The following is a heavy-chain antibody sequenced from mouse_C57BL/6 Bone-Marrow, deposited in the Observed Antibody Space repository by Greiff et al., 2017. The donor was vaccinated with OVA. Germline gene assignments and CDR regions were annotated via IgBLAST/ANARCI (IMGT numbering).Heavy chain of an antibody. V-gene: IGHV1-64*01. Sequence: QVQLQQPGAELVKPGASVKLSCKASGYTFTSYWMHWVKQRPGQGLEWIGMIHPNSGSTNYNEKFKSKATLTVDKSSSTAYRQLSSLTSEDSAVYYCASPDGYYWYFDVWGTGTTVTVSS. D-gene: IGHD2-3*01. CDR3: ASPDGYYWYFDV. J-gene: IGHJ1*03. CDR2: IHPNSGST. CDR1: GYTFTSYW.